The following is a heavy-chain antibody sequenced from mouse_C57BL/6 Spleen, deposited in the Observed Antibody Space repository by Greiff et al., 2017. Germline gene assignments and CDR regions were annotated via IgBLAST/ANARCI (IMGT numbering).Heavy chain of an antibody. Sequence: VKLMESGAELVRPGTSVKVSCKASGYAFTNYLIEWVKQRPGQDLEWIGVINPGSGGTNYNEKFKGKATLTADKSSSTAYMQLSSLTSEDSAVYFCARDYSSAMDYWGQGTSVTVSS. CDR1: GYAFTNYL. CDR3: ARDYSSAMDY. D-gene: IGHD2-5*01. CDR2: INPGSGGT. J-gene: IGHJ4*01. V-gene: IGHV1-54*01.